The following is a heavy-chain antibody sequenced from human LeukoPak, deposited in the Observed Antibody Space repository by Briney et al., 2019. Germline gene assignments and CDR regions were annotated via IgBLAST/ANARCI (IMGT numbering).Heavy chain of an antibody. J-gene: IGHJ4*02. CDR2: IYHSGST. CDR3: ASLAAAGTDY. D-gene: IGHD6-13*01. CDR1: GYSISSGYY. V-gene: IGHV4-38-2*02. Sequence: SETLSLTCTVSGYSISSGYYWGWIRQPPGKGLEWIGSIYHSGSTYYNPSLKSRVTISVDTSKNQFSLKLRSVTAADTAVYYCASLAAAGTDYWGRGTLVTVSS.